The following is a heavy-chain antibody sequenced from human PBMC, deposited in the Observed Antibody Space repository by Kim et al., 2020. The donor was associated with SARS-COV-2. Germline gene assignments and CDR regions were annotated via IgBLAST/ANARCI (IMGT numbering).Heavy chain of an antibody. V-gene: IGHV3-43*01. CDR3: ARGGGSGSYWGYYFDY. CDR2: ISWDGGST. CDR1: GFTFDDYN. D-gene: IGHD3-10*01. Sequence: GGSLRLSCAASGFTFDDYNMHWVRQAPGKGLEWVSLISWDGGSTYYADSVKGRFTISRDNSKNSLYLQMNSLRTEDTAFYYCARGGGSGSYWGYYFDYWGQGTLVTVSS. J-gene: IGHJ4*02.